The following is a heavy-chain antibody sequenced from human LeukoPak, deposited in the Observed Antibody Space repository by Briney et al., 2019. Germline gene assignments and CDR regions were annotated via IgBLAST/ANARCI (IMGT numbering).Heavy chain of an antibody. CDR2: IIPIFGTA. J-gene: IGHJ5*02. Sequence: SVKVSCKASGGTFSSCAISWVRQAPGQGLEWMGGIIPIFGTANYAQKFQGRVTITADESTSTAYMELSSLRSEDTAVYYCARDRCSSTSCFRWLGWFDPWGQGTLVTVSS. D-gene: IGHD2-2*01. V-gene: IGHV1-69*13. CDR3: ARDRCSSTSCFRWLGWFDP. CDR1: GGTFSSCA.